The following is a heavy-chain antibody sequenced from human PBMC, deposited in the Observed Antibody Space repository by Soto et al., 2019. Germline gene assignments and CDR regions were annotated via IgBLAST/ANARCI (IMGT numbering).Heavy chain of an antibody. V-gene: IGHV4-30-4*01. CDR3: ARGPPFDYYDSSYFDY. Sequence: SETLSLTCTVSGGSISSGDYYWSWIRQPPGKGLEWIGYIYYSGSTYYNPSLKSRVTISVDTSKNQFSLKLSSVTAADTAVYYCARGPPFDYYDSSYFDYWGQGTLVTAPQ. D-gene: IGHD3-22*01. CDR2: IYYSGST. J-gene: IGHJ4*02. CDR1: GGSISSGDYY.